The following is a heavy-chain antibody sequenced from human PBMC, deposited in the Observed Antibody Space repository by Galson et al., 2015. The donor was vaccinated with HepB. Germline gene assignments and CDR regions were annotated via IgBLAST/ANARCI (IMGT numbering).Heavy chain of an antibody. Sequence: QVQLQESGPGLVKPSETLSLTCTVSGGSISSGSYYWSWIRQPAGKGLEWIGRIYTSGSTNYNPSLKSRVSMSVDTSKNQFSLKLSSVTAADTAVYYCARDQGRWLRWKGYYFDYWGQGTLVTVSS. CDR3: ARDQGRWLRWKGYYFDY. V-gene: IGHV4-61*02. J-gene: IGHJ4*02. D-gene: IGHD5-24*01. CDR2: IYTSGST. CDR1: GGSISSGSYY.